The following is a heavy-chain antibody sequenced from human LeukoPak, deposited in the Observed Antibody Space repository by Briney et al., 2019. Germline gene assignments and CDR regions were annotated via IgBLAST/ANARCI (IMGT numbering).Heavy chain of an antibody. D-gene: IGHD3-10*01. CDR2: ISYSGST. Sequence: SETLSLTCTVSGDSISNSSYYWGWIRQPPGKGLEWIGTISYSGSTYYNPSLKSRVTISVDTSKNQFSLKLSSVTAVDTAVYYCARDYYGSGSYDWFDPWGQGTLVTVSS. J-gene: IGHJ5*02. CDR3: ARDYYGSGSYDWFDP. V-gene: IGHV4-39*07. CDR1: GDSISNSSYY.